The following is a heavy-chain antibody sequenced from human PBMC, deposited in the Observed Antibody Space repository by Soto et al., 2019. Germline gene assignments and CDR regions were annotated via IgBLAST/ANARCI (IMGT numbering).Heavy chain of an antibody. V-gene: IGHV1-69*13. Sequence: VASVKVSCKASGYTFSSYAISWVRQAPGQGLEWMGGIIPIFGTANYAQKFQGRVTITADESTSTAYMELSSLRSEDTAVYYCALSGSYGTYGMDVWGQGTTVTVSS. J-gene: IGHJ6*02. CDR3: ALSGSYGTYGMDV. D-gene: IGHD1-26*01. CDR2: IIPIFGTA. CDR1: GYTFSSYA.